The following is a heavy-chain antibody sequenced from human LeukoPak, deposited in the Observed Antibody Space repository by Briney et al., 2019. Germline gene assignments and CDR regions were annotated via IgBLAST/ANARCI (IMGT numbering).Heavy chain of an antibody. D-gene: IGHD5-18*01. J-gene: IGHJ4*02. CDR1: GYILSSYY. V-gene: IGHV7-4-1*02. Sequence: GASVKVSCKASGYILSSYYMHWVRQAPGQGLEWMGWINTNTGNPTYAQGFTGRYVFSLDTSVSTAYLQISGLKADDTAVYYCGRDPKLGIRGYTYGYIDYWGQGTLVTVSS. CDR2: INTNTGNP. CDR3: GRDPKLGIRGYTYGYIDY.